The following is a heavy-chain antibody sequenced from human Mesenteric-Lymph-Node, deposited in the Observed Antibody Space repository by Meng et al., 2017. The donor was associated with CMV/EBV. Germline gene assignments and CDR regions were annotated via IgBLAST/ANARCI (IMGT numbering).Heavy chain of an antibody. CDR2: ITSSGHI. V-gene: IGHV3-69-1*01. CDR1: GFSFSSYS. D-gene: IGHD3-10*01. CDR3: ARDRQPDSSGSGSFQY. Sequence: GESLKISCAASGFSFSSYSMNWVRQAPGKGLEWVSSITSSGHIYVDDSLKGRFTISRNNADNSLFLQMNSLRAEDTAVYYCARDRQPDSSGSGSFQYWGRGTLVTVSS. J-gene: IGHJ4*02.